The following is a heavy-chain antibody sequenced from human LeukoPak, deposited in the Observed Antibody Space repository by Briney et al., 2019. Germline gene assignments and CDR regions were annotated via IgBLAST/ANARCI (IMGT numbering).Heavy chain of an antibody. D-gene: IGHD2-21*01. CDR1: GFTFSRCA. Sequence: GGSLRLSCSASGFTFSRCAMHWVRQGPGKGLEYVAGINDDGRRTNYGDSAKGRFMIYRDDSRNTVCMQMNSLRGDDTALYYCVKVLSVIYTFDYCGQGILVTVSS. J-gene: IGHJ4*02. V-gene: IGHV3-64*03. CDR2: INDDGRRT. CDR3: VKVLSVIYTFDY.